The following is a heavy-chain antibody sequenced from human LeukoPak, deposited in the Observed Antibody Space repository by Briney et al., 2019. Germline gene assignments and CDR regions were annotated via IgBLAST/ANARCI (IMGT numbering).Heavy chain of an antibody. Sequence: GESLQISCKGSGYSFTSYWISWVRQMPGKGLGWLGWIVPSDSYTTYSPCFQGRVNSSAAESTSTAYLQWRSPMAAATTRFYCAPHRGGLEDFTFDPWGQGTLVTVSS. V-gene: IGHV5-10-1*01. D-gene: IGHD3-10*01. CDR2: IVPSDSYT. J-gene: IGHJ5*02. CDR1: GYSFTSYW. CDR3: APHRGGLEDFTFDP.